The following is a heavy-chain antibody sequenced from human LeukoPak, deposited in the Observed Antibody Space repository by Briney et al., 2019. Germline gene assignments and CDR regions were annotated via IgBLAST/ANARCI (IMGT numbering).Heavy chain of an antibody. CDR3: ASSANYGGNSGYFDY. V-gene: IGHV4-39*01. CDR2: IYYSGST. CDR1: GGSISSSSYN. J-gene: IGHJ4*02. Sequence: PSETLSLTCTVSGGSISSSSYNWGWIRQPPGKGLEWIGSIYYSGSTYYNPSLKSRVTISVDTSKNQFSLKLSSVTAADTAVYYCASSANYGGNSGYFDYWGQGTLVTVSS. D-gene: IGHD4-23*01.